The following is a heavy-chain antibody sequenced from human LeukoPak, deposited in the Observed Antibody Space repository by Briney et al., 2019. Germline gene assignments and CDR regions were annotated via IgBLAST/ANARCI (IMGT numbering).Heavy chain of an antibody. CDR2: IRYDGSNK. Sequence: PGGSLRLSCAASGFTFSSSGMHWVRQAPGKGLEWVAFIRYDGSNKYYADSVKGRFTISGDNSKNPLYLQMKSLRAEDTAVYYCARTRGIVVVPVARFDYWGQGTLVSVSS. CDR3: ARTRGIVVVPVARFDY. J-gene: IGHJ4*02. D-gene: IGHD2-2*01. CDR1: GFTFSSSG. V-gene: IGHV3-30*02.